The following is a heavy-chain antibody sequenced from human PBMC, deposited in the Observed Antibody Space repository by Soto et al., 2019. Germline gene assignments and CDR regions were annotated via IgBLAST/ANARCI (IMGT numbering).Heavy chain of an antibody. CDR3: GRVYDTTPRNGMDV. D-gene: IGHD3-9*01. J-gene: IGHJ6*02. CDR1: GGTFSSYA. CDR2: IIPIFGTA. Sequence: QVQLVQSGAEVKKPGSSVKVSCKASGGTFSSYAISWVRQAPGQGLEWMGGIIPIFGTANYAQKFQGRVTITADKYTSTAYMEQSSLRSEDTAVYCCGRVYDTTPRNGMDVWGQGPTVTVS. V-gene: IGHV1-69*06.